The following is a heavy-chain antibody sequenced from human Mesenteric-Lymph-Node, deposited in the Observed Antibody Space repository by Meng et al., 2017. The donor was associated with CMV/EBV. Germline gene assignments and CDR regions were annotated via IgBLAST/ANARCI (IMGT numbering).Heavy chain of an antibody. V-gene: IGHV3-74*01. CDR1: GFTFSNYW. D-gene: IGHD6-6*01. CDR2: INGDGSIT. Sequence: GGSLKISCAASGFTFSNYWMHWVRQAPGKGLLWVSRINGDGSITTYADSVKGRFTISRDNAKNTLYLQMNSLRAEDTAVYYCVRENQYEYSSSGYGYWGQGTLVTVSS. CDR3: VRENQYEYSSSGYGY. J-gene: IGHJ4*02.